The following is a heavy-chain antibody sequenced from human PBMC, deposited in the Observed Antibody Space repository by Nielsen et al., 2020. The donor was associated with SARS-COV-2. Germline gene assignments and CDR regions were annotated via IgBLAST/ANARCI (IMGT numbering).Heavy chain of an antibody. V-gene: IGHV3-48*02. D-gene: IGHD1-26*01. CDR3: TTESGSYSDFDY. Sequence: GGSLRLSCAASGFTFSSYSMNWVRQAPGKGLEWVSYISSSSNTRYYADSVKGRFTISRDNAKNSLYLQMNSLRDEDTAVYYCTTESGSYSDFDYWGQGTLVTVSS. CDR1: GFTFSSYS. CDR2: ISSSSNTR. J-gene: IGHJ4*02.